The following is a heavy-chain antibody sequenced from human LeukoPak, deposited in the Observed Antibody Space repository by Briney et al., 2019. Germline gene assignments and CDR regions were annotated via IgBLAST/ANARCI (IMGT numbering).Heavy chain of an antibody. D-gene: IGHD6-13*01. CDR1: GFTFSSYA. J-gene: IGHJ4*02. CDR2: ISGSGGST. CDR3: AKDGFGSSWPYYFDY. Sequence: GGSLRLSCAASGFTFSSYAMSWVRQAPGQGLEWVSAISGSGGSTSYADSVKGRFTISRDNSKNTLYLQMNSLRAEDTAVYYCAKDGFGSSWPYYFDYWGQGNLVTVSS. V-gene: IGHV3-23*01.